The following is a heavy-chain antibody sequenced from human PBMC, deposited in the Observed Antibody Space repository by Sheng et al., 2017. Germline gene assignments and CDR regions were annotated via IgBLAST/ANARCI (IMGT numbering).Heavy chain of an antibody. J-gene: IGHJ3*02. Sequence: QVQLQESGPGLVKPSETLSLTCTVSGGSISSYYWSWIRQPAGKGLEWIGRIYTSGSTNYNPSLKSRVTMSVDTSKNQFSLKLSSVTAADTAVYYCARDNGDDSSGYYYVDAFDIWGQGTMVTVSS. CDR2: IYTSGST. CDR1: GGSISSYY. D-gene: IGHD3-22*01. V-gene: IGHV4-4*07. CDR3: ARDNGDDSSGYYYVDAFDI.